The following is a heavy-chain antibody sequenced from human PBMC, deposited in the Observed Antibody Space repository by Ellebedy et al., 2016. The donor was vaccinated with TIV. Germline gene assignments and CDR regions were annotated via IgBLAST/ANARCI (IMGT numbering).Heavy chain of an antibody. CDR3: ARVDSDLVTVDEYHYYMDV. J-gene: IGHJ6*03. Sequence: SETLSLTCIVSGGSIRPYYWSWIRQSPVKGLEWIGYAYHSGSTDYNPSLESRVTISVDTSKNQISLRLSSVTAADTAVYYCARVDSDLVTVDEYHYYMDVWGKGTTVTVSS. V-gene: IGHV4-59*01. CDR2: AYHSGST. D-gene: IGHD4-23*01. CDR1: GGSIRPYY.